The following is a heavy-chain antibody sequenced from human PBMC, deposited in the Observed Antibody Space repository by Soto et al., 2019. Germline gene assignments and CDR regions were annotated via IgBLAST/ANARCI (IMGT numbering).Heavy chain of an antibody. J-gene: IGHJ4*02. Sequence: EVQLVESGGGLVQPGGSLSLSCASSGFTFSSYWMTWVRQAPGQGLEWVANIKQDGSEKYYVDSVKGRVTISRDNAKNSLYLQLNSLRAEDTAVYYCARYDYYDRSGYSHFDYWGQGTLVTVSS. D-gene: IGHD3-22*01. CDR2: IKQDGSEK. CDR3: ARYDYYDRSGYSHFDY. CDR1: GFTFSSYW. V-gene: IGHV3-7*01.